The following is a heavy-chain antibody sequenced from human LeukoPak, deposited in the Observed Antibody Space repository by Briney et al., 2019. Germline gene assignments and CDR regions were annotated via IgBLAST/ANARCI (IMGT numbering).Heavy chain of an antibody. J-gene: IGHJ5*02. CDR1: GGSISSYY. V-gene: IGHV4-59*12. CDR3: TRDTGTTGEVKFDP. D-gene: IGHD4-17*01. Sequence: SETLSLTCTVSGGSISSYYWSWIRQPPGKGLEWIGYIYYSVTTNYNPSLKSRVTMSVDTSKSQFSLNLMSVTAADTAVYYCTRDTGTTGEVKFDPWGQGTLVTVSS. CDR2: IYYSVTT.